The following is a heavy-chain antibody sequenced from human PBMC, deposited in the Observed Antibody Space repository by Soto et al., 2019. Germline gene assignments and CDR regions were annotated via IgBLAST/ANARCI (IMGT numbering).Heavy chain of an antibody. CDR2: INPSGGST. CDR1: GYTFTDYR. D-gene: IGHD6-6*01. CDR3: ARPAGRLANWFDP. Sequence: QVQLVQSGVEVKKPGASVKVSCKASGYTFTDYRMIWVRQAPGQGLEWMGIINPSGGSTNYAPNFQGRVTLTRDSFTSTVYMELSNLRSEDTAVYSCARPAGRLANWFDPWGQGTLVTVSS. V-gene: IGHV1-46*01. J-gene: IGHJ5*02.